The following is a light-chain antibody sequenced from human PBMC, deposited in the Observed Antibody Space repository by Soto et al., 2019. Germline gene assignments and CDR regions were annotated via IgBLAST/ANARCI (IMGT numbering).Light chain of an antibody. Sequence: DVQMTQSPSSLSASLGDRVTITCRASQTISLYLNWYQQKPGKAPKLLIATTSYLQNGVPSRFSGSRPGTDFSLTISSLQPEDFATYYCQQSYLVPETFGRGTKVDIK. CDR3: QQSYLVPET. CDR2: TTS. J-gene: IGKJ2*01. V-gene: IGKV1-39*01. CDR1: QTISLY.